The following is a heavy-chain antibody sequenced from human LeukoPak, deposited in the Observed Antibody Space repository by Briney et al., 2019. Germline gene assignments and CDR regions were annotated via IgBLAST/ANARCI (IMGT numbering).Heavy chain of an antibody. CDR1: GGSISSSSYY. D-gene: IGHD2-15*01. V-gene: IGHV4-39*01. CDR2: IYYSGST. J-gene: IGHJ6*03. Sequence: SETLSLTCTVSGGSISSSSYYWGWIRQPPGKGLEWIGSIYYSGSTYYNPSLKSRVTISVDTSKNQFSLKLSSVTAADTAVYYCARLGGGSSGAPRESYMDVWGKGTTVTVSS. CDR3: ARLGGGSSGAPRESYMDV.